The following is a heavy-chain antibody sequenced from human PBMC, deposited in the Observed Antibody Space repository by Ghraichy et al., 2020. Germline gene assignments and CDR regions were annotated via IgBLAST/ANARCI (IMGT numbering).Heavy chain of an antibody. Sequence: SQTLSLTCAISGDNVFNNDVAWNWVRQSPSRGLEWLGRTYYRSNWYNDFAPSVRGRIAINLDTSKNQLSLQMNSVTPEDTAVYYCTRGRNSAFDIWGQGTMVTVSS. V-gene: IGHV6-1*01. D-gene: IGHD1-7*01. J-gene: IGHJ3*02. CDR2: TYYRSNWYN. CDR3: TRGRNSAFDI. CDR1: GDNVFNNDVA.